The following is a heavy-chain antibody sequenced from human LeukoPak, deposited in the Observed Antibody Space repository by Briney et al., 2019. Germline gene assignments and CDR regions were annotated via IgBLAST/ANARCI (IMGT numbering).Heavy chain of an antibody. V-gene: IGHV3-23*01. CDR2: TSGSGGST. Sequence: PGRSLRLSCAASGFTFSSYAMSWVRQAPGKGLEWVSATSGSGGSTYYADSVKGRFTISRDNSKNTLYLQMNSLRAEDTALYYCAKDRSSAWNRFDSWGQGTLVTVSS. J-gene: IGHJ4*02. CDR3: AKDRSSAWNRFDS. D-gene: IGHD6-19*01. CDR1: GFTFSSYA.